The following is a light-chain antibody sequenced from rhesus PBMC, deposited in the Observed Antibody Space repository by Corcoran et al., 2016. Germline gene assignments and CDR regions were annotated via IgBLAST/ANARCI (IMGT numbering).Light chain of an antibody. V-gene: IGKV1-69*01. Sequence: GDRVTITCQASQGISNWLAWYQQKPGKAPKLLIYRASNLETGVPSRFSGSGSGTDFTLTISSLQPEDIATYYCQQLDNSPYSFGQRTKVEIK. J-gene: IGKJ2*01. CDR1: QGISNW. CDR3: QQLDNSPYS. CDR2: RAS.